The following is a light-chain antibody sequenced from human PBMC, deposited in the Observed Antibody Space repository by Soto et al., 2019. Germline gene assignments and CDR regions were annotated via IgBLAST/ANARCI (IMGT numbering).Light chain of an antibody. Sequence: EIVLTQSPATLSLSPGERATLSCRASQSVSSYLAWYQQKPGQATRLLIYDASNKATGIAARFSGSGSGTNLPLTSSRLQAEDFAIYYYKQLSFLLPFGGGTNVDIK. V-gene: IGKV3-11*01. CDR2: DAS. CDR1: QSVSSY. J-gene: IGKJ4*02. CDR3: KQLSFLLP.